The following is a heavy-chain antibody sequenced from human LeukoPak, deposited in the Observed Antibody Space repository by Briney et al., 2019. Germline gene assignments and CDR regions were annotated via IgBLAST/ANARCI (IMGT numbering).Heavy chain of an antibody. Sequence: GGSLSLSCAASGFPFSSYWMTWVRQAPGKGLEWVANIKQDGSKKSYVDSVKGRFTISRDNAKNSLYLQMNSLRAEDTAIYYCTRVGYIDEGIDYWGQGTLVTVSS. D-gene: IGHD5-24*01. CDR3: TRVGYIDEGIDY. V-gene: IGHV3-7*04. CDR2: IKQDGSKK. CDR1: GFPFSSYW. J-gene: IGHJ4*02.